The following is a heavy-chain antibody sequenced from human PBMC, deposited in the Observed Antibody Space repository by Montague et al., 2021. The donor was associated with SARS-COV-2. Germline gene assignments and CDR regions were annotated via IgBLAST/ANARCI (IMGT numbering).Heavy chain of an antibody. CDR3: ARGRRILLWLGEFLSGGDYYGMDV. V-gene: IGHV4-34*01. Sequence: SETLSLTCAVYGGSFSGYYWSWIRQPPGKGLEWIGEINHSGSTNYNPSLKSRVTISVDTSQNQFSLKLSSVTAADTAVYYCARGRRILLWLGEFLSGGDYYGMDVWGQGTTVTVSS. J-gene: IGHJ6*02. D-gene: IGHD3-10*01. CDR1: GGSFSGYY. CDR2: INHSGST.